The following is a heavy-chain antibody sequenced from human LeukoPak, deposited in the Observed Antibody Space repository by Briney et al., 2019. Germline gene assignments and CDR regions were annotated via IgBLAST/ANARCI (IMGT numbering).Heavy chain of an antibody. CDR1: GYTFTSYA. V-gene: IGHV1-3*01. D-gene: IGHD1-14*01. Sequence: ASVKVSCKASGYTFTSYAMHWVRQAPGQRLEWMGWINAGNGNTKYSQKFQGRVTITRDASASTAYMELSSLRSEDTAVYYCAASPTIYGMDVWGQGTTVTVSS. CDR2: INAGNGNT. J-gene: IGHJ6*02. CDR3: AASPTIYGMDV.